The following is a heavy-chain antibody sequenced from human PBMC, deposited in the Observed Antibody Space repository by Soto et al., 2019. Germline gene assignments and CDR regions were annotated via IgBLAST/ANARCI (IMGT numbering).Heavy chain of an antibody. Sequence: GASVKVSCKASGYTFTSYAMHWVRQAPGQRLEWMGWINAGNGNTKYSQKFQGRVTITRDTSASTAYMELSSLRSEDTSFYYCARVRGYSYGFWSDAFDIWGQGTMVTVSS. CDR1: GYTFTSYA. V-gene: IGHV1-3*01. D-gene: IGHD5-18*01. J-gene: IGHJ3*02. CDR2: INAGNGNT. CDR3: ARVRGYSYGFWSDAFDI.